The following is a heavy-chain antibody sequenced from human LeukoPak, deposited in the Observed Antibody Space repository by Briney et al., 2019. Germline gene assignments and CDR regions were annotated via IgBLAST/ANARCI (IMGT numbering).Heavy chain of an antibody. CDR1: GGTFSSYA. D-gene: IGHD5-12*01. V-gene: IGHV1-69*05. CDR2: IIPIFGTA. J-gene: IGHJ4*02. CDR3: VRIYSGYDQNFDY. Sequence: SVKVSCKASGGTFSSYAISWVRQAPGQGLEWMGGIIPIFGTANYAQKFQGRVTITTDESTSTAYMELSSLRSEDTAVYYCVRIYSGYDQNFDYWGQGTLVTVSS.